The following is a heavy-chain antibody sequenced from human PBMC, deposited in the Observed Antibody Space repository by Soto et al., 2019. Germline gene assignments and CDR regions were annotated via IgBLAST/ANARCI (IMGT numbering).Heavy chain of an antibody. V-gene: IGHV3-23*01. CDR1: GFTFSSYA. CDR2: INGNGDDT. CDR3: AKRSVSGSYSPFDY. J-gene: IGHJ4*02. Sequence: GGSLRLSCAASGFTFSSYALSWVRQAAGKGLEWISAINGNGDDTYHADSVKGRFTISRDNSKNTLYLQMNSLRAEDTAIYYCAKRSVSGSYSPFDYWGQGTLVTVSS. D-gene: IGHD1-26*01.